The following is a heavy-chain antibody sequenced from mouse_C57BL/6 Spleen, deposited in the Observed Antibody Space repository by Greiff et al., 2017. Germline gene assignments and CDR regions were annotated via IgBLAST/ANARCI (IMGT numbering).Heavy chain of an antibody. CDR3: ARWDYYGLYYAMDY. D-gene: IGHD2-1*01. J-gene: IGHJ4*01. CDR2: IYPGDGDT. V-gene: IGHV1-82*01. CDR1: GYAFSSSW. Sequence: QVQLQQSGPELVKPGASVKISCKASGYAFSSSWMNWVKQRPGKGLEWIGRIYPGDGDTNYNGKFKGKATLTADKSSSTAYMQLSSLTSEDSAVYVCARWDYYGLYYAMDYWGQGTSVTVSS.